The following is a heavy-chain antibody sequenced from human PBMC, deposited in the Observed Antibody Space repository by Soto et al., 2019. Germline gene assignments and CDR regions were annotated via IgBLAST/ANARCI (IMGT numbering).Heavy chain of an antibody. J-gene: IGHJ6*02. Sequence: PGGSLRLSCAGSGFTFSYYAMSWVRQAPGKGLEWGSAISGSGDNTYYADSVKGRFTISRDNSKNTLSLQTNSLRAEDTAVYYCAKGERSSSGVYHYYGMDVWGQGTTVTVSS. CDR3: AKGERSSSGVYHYYGMDV. D-gene: IGHD6-6*01. V-gene: IGHV3-23*01. CDR2: ISGSGDNT. CDR1: GFTFSYYA.